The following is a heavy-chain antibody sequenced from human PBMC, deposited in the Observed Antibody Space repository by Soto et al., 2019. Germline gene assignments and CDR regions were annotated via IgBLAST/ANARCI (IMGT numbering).Heavy chain of an antibody. CDR1: GFTFSSYW. J-gene: IGHJ6*03. Sequence: EVQVVESGGGLVQPGGSLRLSCEASGFTFSSYWMTWVRQAPGKGLEWVANIKQDGSEKYYVDSVKGRFTISRDNAKNSLYLQMNSLRVEDTAVYSCARAGSNYCASVRYLPYYMDVWGKGTTVTVSS. D-gene: IGHD3-10*01. V-gene: IGHV3-7*01. CDR3: ARAGSNYCASVRYLPYYMDV. CDR2: IKQDGSEK.